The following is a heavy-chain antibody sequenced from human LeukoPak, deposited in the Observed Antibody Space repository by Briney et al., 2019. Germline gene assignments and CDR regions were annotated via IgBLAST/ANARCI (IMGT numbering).Heavy chain of an antibody. CDR1: DCTFTSYG. CDR3: ARDKAVADSGWAFDI. D-gene: IGHD6-19*01. V-gene: IGHV1-18*01. J-gene: IGHJ3*02. CDR2: ISGYNGNT. Sequence: GASVKVSRKASDCTFTSYGISWVRQAPGQGLEWMGWISGYNGNTNHAQKLQGRVTMTTDTSTSTAYMELRSLRSDDTAVYYCARDKAVADSGWAFDIWGQGTMVTVSS.